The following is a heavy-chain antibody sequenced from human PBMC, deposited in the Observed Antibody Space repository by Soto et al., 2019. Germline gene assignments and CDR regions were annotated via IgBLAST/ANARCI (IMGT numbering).Heavy chain of an antibody. CDR2: IYHSEST. J-gene: IGHJ4*02. CDR3: ARADDYGDSHFDY. D-gene: IGHD4-17*01. V-gene: IGHV4-30-2*01. Sequence: PSETLSLTCAVSGGSISSGGHSWSWIRQPPGKGLEWIGYIYHSESTYYNPSLKSRVTISVDTSKNHFPLRLSSVTAADTAVYYCARADDYGDSHFDYWGQGTLVTVSS. CDR1: GGSISSGGHS.